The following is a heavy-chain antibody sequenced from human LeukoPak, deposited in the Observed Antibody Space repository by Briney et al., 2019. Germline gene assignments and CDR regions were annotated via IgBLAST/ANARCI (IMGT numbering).Heavy chain of an antibody. Sequence: SETLSLTCIVSGYSIKSGNYWGWIRQPPGKGLEWIGSIYHSGFTYNNPSLKSRVTFSVDTSKNQFSLRLNSVTAADTAVYYCAREAYCGGDCYSGFDYWGQGTLVTVSS. CDR3: AREAYCGGDCYSGFDY. D-gene: IGHD2-21*02. CDR2: IYHSGFT. J-gene: IGHJ4*02. V-gene: IGHV4-38-2*02. CDR1: GYSIKSGNY.